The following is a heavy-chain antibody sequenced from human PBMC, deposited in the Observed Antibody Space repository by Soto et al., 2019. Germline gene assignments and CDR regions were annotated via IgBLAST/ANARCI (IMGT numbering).Heavy chain of an antibody. V-gene: IGHV4-39*07. J-gene: IGHJ5*02. CDR3: ARAHNLLLWFGELSSHNWFDP. D-gene: IGHD3-10*01. Sequence: SETLSLTCTVSGGSISSSSYYWAWNRQSPGKGLEWIGSVYYNGFTYYNPSLKSRVTISVDTSKNQFSLKLSSVTAADTAVYYCARAHNLLLWFGELSSHNWFDPWGQGTLVTVSS. CDR1: GGSISSSSYY. CDR2: VYYNGFT.